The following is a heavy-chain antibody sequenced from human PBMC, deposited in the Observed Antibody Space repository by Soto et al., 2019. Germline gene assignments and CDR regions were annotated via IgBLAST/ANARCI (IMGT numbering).Heavy chain of an antibody. V-gene: IGHV5-51*01. CDR1: GYSFPAYW. CDR3: ARHLYSGYDWGSGMDV. Sequence: GESLKISCKDSGYSFPAYWIGWVRQVPGKGLEWMGIIFPGDSDTKYSPSFQGQVTISVDKSISTAYLQWSSLKASDTAMYYCARHLYSGYDWGSGMDVWGQGTTVTVSS. J-gene: IGHJ6*02. D-gene: IGHD5-12*01. CDR2: IFPGDSDT.